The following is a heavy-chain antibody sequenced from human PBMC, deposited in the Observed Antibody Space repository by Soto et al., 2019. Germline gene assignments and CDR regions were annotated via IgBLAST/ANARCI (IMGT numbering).Heavy chain of an antibody. J-gene: IGHJ4*02. V-gene: IGHV6-1*01. CDR2: TYYRSKWYN. CDR3: ARSIGWNYVYHFDY. D-gene: IGHD1-7*01. CDR1: GDSVSSNSAA. Sequence: PSQTLSLTCVISGDSVSSNSAAWNWIRQSPSRGLEWLGRTYYRSKWYNDYAVSVKSRITINPDTSKNQFSLQLNSVTPEDTAVYYCARSIGWNYVYHFDYWGQGTLVTVSS.